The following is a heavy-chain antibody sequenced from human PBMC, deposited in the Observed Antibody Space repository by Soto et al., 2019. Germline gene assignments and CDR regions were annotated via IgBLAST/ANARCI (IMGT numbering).Heavy chain of an antibody. Sequence: EVQLLESGGGWVQPGGSLRLSCAASGLIFSSYAMNWVRQAPGKGLEWVSSISASGGRTHYAGSVKGRFTISRDNSKNTLYLQMNSLRAEDTAVYYCAKGLYGDPTDFNFDYWGQGTLVTVSS. V-gene: IGHV3-23*01. CDR3: AKGLYGDPTDFNFDY. D-gene: IGHD2-21*02. CDR1: GLIFSSYA. J-gene: IGHJ4*02. CDR2: ISASGGRT.